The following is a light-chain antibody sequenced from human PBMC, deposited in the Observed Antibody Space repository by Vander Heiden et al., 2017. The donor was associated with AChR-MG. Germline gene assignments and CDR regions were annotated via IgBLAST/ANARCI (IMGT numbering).Light chain of an antibody. CDR1: SSNIGSNI. Sequence: QSVLTQPPSASGTPGQRVTISCSGSSSNIGSNILNWYQQLPGTAPKLLIYSNDQRPSGVPDRFSGSKSGTSASLAISGLQSEDEADYYCAAWDDSLNGLFGGGTRLTVL. V-gene: IGLV1-44*01. J-gene: IGLJ2*01. CDR3: AAWDDSLNGL. CDR2: SND.